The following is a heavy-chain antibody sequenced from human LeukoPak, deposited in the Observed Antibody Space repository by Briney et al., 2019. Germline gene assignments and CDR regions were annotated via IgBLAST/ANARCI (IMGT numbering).Heavy chain of an antibody. Sequence: QVQLQESGPGLVKPSETLSLTCTVSGGSIGTYSWNWIRQPPGKGLEWIGYIYYSGTTNYNPSLKSRVTISVDTSKNQFSLKLSSVTAAGTAVYYCARGVYIAAAQYGYWGQGTLVTVSS. CDR2: IYYSGTT. D-gene: IGHD6-13*01. J-gene: IGHJ4*02. V-gene: IGHV4-59*01. CDR3: ARGVYIAAAQYGY. CDR1: GGSIGTYS.